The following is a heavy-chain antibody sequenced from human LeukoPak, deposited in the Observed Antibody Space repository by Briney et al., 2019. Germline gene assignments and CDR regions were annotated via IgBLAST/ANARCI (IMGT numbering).Heavy chain of an antibody. J-gene: IGHJ3*02. CDR1: GYTFTRFG. V-gene: IGHV1-18*01. CDR2: ISAYNDT. CDR3: ARDQPYYGDHLYAFDI. Sequence: GASVKVSCKAYGYTFTRFGVTWVRQAPGQGLEWVGWISAYNDTNYAQEFQGRVTMTTDTSTSTAYMELRSLRSDDTAVYYCARDQPYYGDHLYAFDIWGQGTMVTVSS. D-gene: IGHD3-10*01.